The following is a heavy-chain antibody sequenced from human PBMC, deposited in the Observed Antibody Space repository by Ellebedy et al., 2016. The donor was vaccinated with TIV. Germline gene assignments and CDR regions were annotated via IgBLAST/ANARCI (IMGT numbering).Heavy chain of an antibody. J-gene: IGHJ5*02. CDR3: ARDIPQRPNPARFDP. V-gene: IGHV3-74*01. CDR1: GFTFSSHW. Sequence: PGGSLRLSCTASGFTFSSHWMHWVRQAPGKGLVWVSRISSYGSYTSCADSVKGRFTISRDNAKNTLYLQMNSLRAEDTAVYYCARDIPQRPNPARFDPWGQGTLVTVSS. CDR2: ISSYGSYT. D-gene: IGHD1-1*01.